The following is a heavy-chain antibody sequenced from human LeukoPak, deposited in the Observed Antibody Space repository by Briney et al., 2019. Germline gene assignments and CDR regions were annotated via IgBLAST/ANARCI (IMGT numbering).Heavy chain of an antibody. CDR3: ARDPSSSSSVGGYLDY. CDR1: GFTFSSYA. CDR2: ISGSGGST. J-gene: IGHJ4*02. Sequence: GGSLRLSCAASGFTFSSYAMSWVRQAPGKGLEWVSSISGSGGSTYYADSVKGRFTISRDNSKNTVYLQMNSLRAEDTAVYYCARDPSSSSSVGGYLDYWGQGTLVTVSS. D-gene: IGHD6-6*01. V-gene: IGHV3-23*01.